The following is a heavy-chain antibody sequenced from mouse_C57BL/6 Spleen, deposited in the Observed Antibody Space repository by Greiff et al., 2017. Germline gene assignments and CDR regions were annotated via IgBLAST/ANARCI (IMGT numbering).Heavy chain of an antibody. J-gene: IGHJ1*03. D-gene: IGHD1-1*01. Sequence: QVQLKQSGAELVRPGASVKLSCKASGYTFTDYYINWVKQRPGQGLEWIARIYPGSGNTYYNEKFKGKATLTAEKSSSTAYMQLSSLTSEDSAVYFCARSDYYGSSHWYFDVWGTGTTVTFSS. CDR1: GYTFTDYY. CDR2: IYPGSGNT. CDR3: ARSDYYGSSHWYFDV. V-gene: IGHV1-76*01.